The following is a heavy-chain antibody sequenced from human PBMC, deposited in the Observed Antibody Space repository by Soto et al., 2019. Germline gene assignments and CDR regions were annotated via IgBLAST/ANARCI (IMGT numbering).Heavy chain of an antibody. CDR1: GFTFSSYA. Sequence: GGSLRLSCAASGFTFSSYAMHWVRQAPGKGLEWVAVISYDGSNKYYADSVKGRFTISRDNSKNTLYLQMNSLRAEDTAVYYCAREGIAAAIFDYWGQGTLVTVSS. CDR2: ISYDGSNK. V-gene: IGHV3-30-3*01. CDR3: AREGIAAAIFDY. D-gene: IGHD6-13*01. J-gene: IGHJ4*02.